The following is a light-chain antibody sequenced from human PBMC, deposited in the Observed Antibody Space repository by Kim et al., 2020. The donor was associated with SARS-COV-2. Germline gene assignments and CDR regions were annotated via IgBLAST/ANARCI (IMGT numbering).Light chain of an antibody. CDR1: QTINNK. Sequence: APGERAPPSCRASQTINNKLVWYQHKPGHAPRLLIYDATTRATGVPARFIGSGSETDFTLTISSLQSEDFAVYYCQQSNDWPPLTFGQGTKVDIK. J-gene: IGKJ1*01. CDR2: DAT. CDR3: QQSNDWPPLT. V-gene: IGKV3-15*01.